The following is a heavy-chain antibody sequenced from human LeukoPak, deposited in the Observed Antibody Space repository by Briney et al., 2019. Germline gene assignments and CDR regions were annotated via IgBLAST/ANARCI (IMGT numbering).Heavy chain of an antibody. CDR1: GFTVSSNY. CDR2: IYSGGST. D-gene: IGHD3-9*01. Sequence: GGSLRLSCAASGFTVSSNYMSWVRQAPGKGLEWVSVIYSGGSTYYADSVKGRFTISRDNSKNTLYLQMNSLRAEDTAVYYCARGSEDVLRYFDWLPVDWGQGTLVTVSS. J-gene: IGHJ4*02. CDR3: ARGSEDVLRYFDWLPVD. V-gene: IGHV3-66*01.